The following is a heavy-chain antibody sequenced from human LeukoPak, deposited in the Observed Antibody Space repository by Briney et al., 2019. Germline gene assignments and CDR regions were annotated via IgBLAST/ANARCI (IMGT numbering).Heavy chain of an antibody. Sequence: ASVKVSCKASGYRFTTDMYTIHWMRQAPGHRLEWMGWINAGNGNTKYSQKFQGRVTITGDTSASIVYMELSSLIFEDTAVYYCARDSDSSGWSWVYWGQGTLVTVSS. J-gene: IGHJ4*02. CDR2: INAGNGNT. V-gene: IGHV1-3*01. CDR1: GYRFTTDMYT. CDR3: ARDSDSSGWSWVY. D-gene: IGHD6-19*01.